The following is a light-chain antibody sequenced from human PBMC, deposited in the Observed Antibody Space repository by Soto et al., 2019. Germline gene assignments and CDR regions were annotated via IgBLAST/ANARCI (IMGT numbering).Light chain of an antibody. J-gene: IGLJ2*01. V-gene: IGLV2-8*01. CDR3: ISYAGSLNLV. CDR1: STDVGTYNY. CDR2: EVN. Sequence: QSALTQPPSASGSPGQSVTISCTGTSTDVGTYNYVSWYQHHPGKAPKLVIYEVNKRPSGVPDRFSGSKSGNTASLTVSGLQPKDEADYYCISYAGSLNLVFGGGTKLTVL.